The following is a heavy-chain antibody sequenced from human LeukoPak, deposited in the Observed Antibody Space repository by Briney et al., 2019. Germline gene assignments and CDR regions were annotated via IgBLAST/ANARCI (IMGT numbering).Heavy chain of an antibody. Sequence: PSETLSLTCTVSGGSISSSYWSWIRQPPGKGLEWIGFFYSSENPNYNPSLKSRVTISVDTSKNQFSLKLSSVTAADTAVYYCARGPGVASRLDYWGQGTLVTVSS. CDR3: ARGPGVASRLDY. V-gene: IGHV4-59*08. CDR1: GGSISSSY. J-gene: IGHJ4*02. CDR2: FYSSENP. D-gene: IGHD5-12*01.